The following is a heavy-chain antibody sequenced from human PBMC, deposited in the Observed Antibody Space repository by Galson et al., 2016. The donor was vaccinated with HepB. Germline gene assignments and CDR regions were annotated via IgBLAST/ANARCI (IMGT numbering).Heavy chain of an antibody. CDR3: ARHNYYQYYMDV. J-gene: IGHJ6*03. CDR2: IYSDSST. V-gene: IGHV3-53*01. CDR1: GFAVSTNY. Sequence: SLRLSCAASGFAVSTNYLSWVRQAPGKGLEWVSVIYSDSSTYYADSVKGRFTISRDNSKNPVFLQMNNLRAEDTAVYYCARHNYYQYYMDVWGKGTTVTVSS.